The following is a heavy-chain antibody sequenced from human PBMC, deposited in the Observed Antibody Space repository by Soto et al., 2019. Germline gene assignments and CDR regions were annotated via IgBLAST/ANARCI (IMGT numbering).Heavy chain of an antibody. V-gene: IGHV4-59*08. D-gene: IGHD6-19*01. CDR1: GGSISGYY. CDR3: ARHGSIALADFDY. Sequence: PSETLSLTCTVSGGSISGYYWSWIRQPPGKGLEWIGYIYYSGSTNYNPSLKSRVTISVDTSKNQFSLKLSSVTAADTAVYYCARHGSIALADFDYWGQGTLVTVSS. J-gene: IGHJ4*02. CDR2: IYYSGST.